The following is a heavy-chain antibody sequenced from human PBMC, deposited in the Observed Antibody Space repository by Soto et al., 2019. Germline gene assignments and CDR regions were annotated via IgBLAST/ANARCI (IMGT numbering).Heavy chain of an antibody. CDR3: ARDDRSSNQLLCGADY. CDR1: GFTFSSYA. J-gene: IGHJ4*02. Sequence: EVQLVESGGGLVQPGGSLRLSCAASGFTFSSYAMHWVRQAPGKGLEYVSAISSNGGSTYYANSVKGRFTISRDNSKNTLYLQMGSLRAEDMAVYYCARDDRSSNQLLCGADYWGQGTLVTVSS. V-gene: IGHV3-64*01. D-gene: IGHD2-2*01. CDR2: ISSNGGST.